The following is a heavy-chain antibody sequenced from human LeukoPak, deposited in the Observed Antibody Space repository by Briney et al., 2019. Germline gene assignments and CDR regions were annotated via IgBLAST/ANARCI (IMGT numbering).Heavy chain of an antibody. CDR1: GGSFSGYY. Sequence: SETLSLTCAVYGGSFSGYYWSWIRQPPGKGLEWIGEINHSGSTNYNPSLKSRVTISVDTSKNQFSLKLSSVTAADTAVYYCAREGIAAAGTFYYFDYWGQGTLVTVSS. J-gene: IGHJ4*02. CDR3: AREGIAAAGTFYYFDY. CDR2: INHSGST. V-gene: IGHV4-34*01. D-gene: IGHD6-13*01.